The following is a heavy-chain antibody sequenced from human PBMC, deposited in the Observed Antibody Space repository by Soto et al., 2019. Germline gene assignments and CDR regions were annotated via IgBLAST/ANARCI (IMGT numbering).Heavy chain of an antibody. Sequence: QVQLVQSGADVKKPGASVKVSCKASGYTFTSDGISWVRQAPGQGLEWMGWISTYNGNTKFAQKLQGRVTMTTDTSTSTVYMELRSLTSDYTAVYYCAAWAGQVRGYGGPFDYWGQGTLLTVSS. D-gene: IGHD5-12*01. CDR3: AAWAGQVRGYGGPFDY. CDR2: ISTYNGNT. J-gene: IGHJ4*02. V-gene: IGHV1-18*04. CDR1: GYTFTSDG.